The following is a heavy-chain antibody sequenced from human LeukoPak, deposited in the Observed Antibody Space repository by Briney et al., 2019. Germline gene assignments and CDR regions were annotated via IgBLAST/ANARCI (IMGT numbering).Heavy chain of an antibody. J-gene: IGHJ5*02. D-gene: IGHD2-15*01. V-gene: IGHV3-23*01. Sequence: GGSLRLSCAASGFSFSSYDVRWVRQAPGEGGEWVSAISGSGDSTYYADSVKGRFTISRDNSKNTLYLQMNSLRAEDTAVYYCAKGRVVAATVPGGDPWGQGTLVTVSS. CDR1: GFSFSSYD. CDR3: AKGRVVAATVPGGDP. CDR2: ISGSGDST.